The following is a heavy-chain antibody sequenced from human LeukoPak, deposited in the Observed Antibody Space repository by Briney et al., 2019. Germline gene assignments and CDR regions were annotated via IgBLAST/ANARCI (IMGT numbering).Heavy chain of an antibody. Sequence: SETLSLTCAVYGGSFSGYYWSWIRQPPGKGLEWIGEINHSGSTNYNPSLKSRVTISVDTSKNQFSLKLSSVTAADTAAYYCARSRGTYYYDSSGLDYWGQGTLVTVSS. V-gene: IGHV4-34*01. D-gene: IGHD3-22*01. CDR1: GGSFSGYY. CDR3: ARSRGTYYYDSSGLDY. CDR2: INHSGST. J-gene: IGHJ4*02.